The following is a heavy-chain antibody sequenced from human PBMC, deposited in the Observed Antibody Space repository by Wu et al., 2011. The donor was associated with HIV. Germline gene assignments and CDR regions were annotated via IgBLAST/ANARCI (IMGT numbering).Heavy chain of an antibody. CDR1: GYTFTSYG. V-gene: IGHV1-46*01. CDR2: INPSGGST. CDR3: ARDSLSRPGESGVYFDY. D-gene: IGHD7-27*01. Sequence: QVQLVQSGAEVKKPGASVKVSCKASGYTFTSYGISWVRQAPGQGLEWMGIINPSGGSTSYAQKFQGRVTMTRDTSTSTVYMELSSLRSEDTAVYYCARDSLSRPGESGVYFDYWGQGTLVTVSS. J-gene: IGHJ4*02.